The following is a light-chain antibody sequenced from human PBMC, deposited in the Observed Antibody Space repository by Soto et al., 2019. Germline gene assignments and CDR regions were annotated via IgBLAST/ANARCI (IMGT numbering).Light chain of an antibody. CDR1: NSNVGGGYD. CDR2: ANN. CDR3: QSYDPTLNVV. J-gene: IGLJ2*01. Sequence: SALTQPPSVSGAPGQTVTISCTGSNSNVGGGYDVHWYQQLPGSAPKLLIYANNNRPSGVPDRFSGSKSGTSASLAITGLQAEDEADYYCQSYDPTLNVVFGGGTKLTVL. V-gene: IGLV1-40*01.